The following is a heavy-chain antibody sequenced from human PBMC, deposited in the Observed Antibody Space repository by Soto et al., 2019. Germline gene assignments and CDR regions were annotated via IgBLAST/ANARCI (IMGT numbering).Heavy chain of an antibody. CDR2: IYPGDSDT. V-gene: IGHV5-51*01. D-gene: IGHD3-10*01. CDR1: GYSFTSYW. CDR3: ARCRGGQRPSYYYYYMDV. Sequence: GESLKISCKGSGYSFTSYWIGWVRQMPGKGLEWMGIIYPGDSDTRYSPSFQGQVTISADKSISTAYLQWSSLKASDTAMYYWARCRGGQRPSYYYYYMDVWGKGTTVTVSS. J-gene: IGHJ6*03.